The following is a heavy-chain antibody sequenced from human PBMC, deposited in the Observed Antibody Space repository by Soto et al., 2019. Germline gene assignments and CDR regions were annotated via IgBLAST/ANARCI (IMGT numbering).Heavy chain of an antibody. D-gene: IGHD2-15*01. CDR2: IYYSGST. CDR1: GGSIISGGYY. V-gene: IGHV4-31*03. J-gene: IGHJ5*02. CDR3: ARAGCSGGSCYMGWFDP. Sequence: TQPLTCPVSGGSIISGGYYWSWIRKHPGKGLEWIGYIYYSGSTYYNPSLKSRVTISVDTSKNQFSLKLSSVTAADTAVYYCARAGCSGGSCYMGWFDPWGQGTLVTVSS.